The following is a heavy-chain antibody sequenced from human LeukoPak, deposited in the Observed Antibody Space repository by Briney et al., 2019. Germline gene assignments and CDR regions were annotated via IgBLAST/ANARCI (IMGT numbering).Heavy chain of an antibody. J-gene: IGHJ4*02. Sequence: ASVKVSCKASGYTFTGYHMHWVRQAPGQGLEWMGWINPNSGGTNYARKFQGRVTMTRDTSISTAYMDLSRLRSDDTAVYYCARGVSGSYSFDYWGQGTLVTVSS. CDR3: ARGVSGSYSFDY. V-gene: IGHV1-2*02. CDR2: INPNSGGT. D-gene: IGHD1-26*01. CDR1: GYTFTGYH.